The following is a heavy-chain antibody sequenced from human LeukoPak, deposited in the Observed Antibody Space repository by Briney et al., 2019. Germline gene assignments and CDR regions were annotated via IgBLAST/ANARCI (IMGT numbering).Heavy chain of an antibody. Sequence: GASVKVSCKASGYTFTSYYMHWVRQAPGQGLEWMGIINPSGGSTSYAQKFQGRVTMTRDTSTSTVYMELSSLRTEDTAVYYCSRGGGAADYDYVWGSYTLSWFDPWGQGTPVTVSS. CDR2: INPSGGST. D-gene: IGHD3-16*01. V-gene: IGHV1-46*01. CDR1: GYTFTSYY. J-gene: IGHJ5*02. CDR3: SRGGGAADYDYVWGSYTLSWFDP.